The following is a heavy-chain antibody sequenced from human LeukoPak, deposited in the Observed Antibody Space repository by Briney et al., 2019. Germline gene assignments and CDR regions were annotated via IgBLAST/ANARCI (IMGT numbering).Heavy chain of an antibody. CDR1: GFTVSSNY. J-gene: IGHJ4*02. Sequence: GGSLRLSCAASGFTVSSNYMSWVRQAPGKGLEWVSVIYSGGSTYYADSVKGRFTISRDNSKNTLYLQMNSLRAEDTAVYYCARDQGYYDSSGYSTFDYWGQGTLVTVSS. CDR2: IYSGGST. V-gene: IGHV3-53*01. CDR3: ARDQGYYDSSGYSTFDY. D-gene: IGHD3-22*01.